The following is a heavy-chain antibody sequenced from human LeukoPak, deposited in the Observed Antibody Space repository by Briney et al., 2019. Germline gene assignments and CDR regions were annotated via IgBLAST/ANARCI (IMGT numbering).Heavy chain of an antibody. CDR1: GFTFSDYD. V-gene: IGHV3-13*01. CDR3: ARVAKERVGGVYYFDY. J-gene: IGHJ4*02. CDR2: IGTAGDT. Sequence: GGSLRLSCAASGFTFSDYDMHWVRQATRKGLEWVSAIGTAGDTYYTGPVKGRFTISRENAKNSLYLQMNSLRAGDTAVYYCARVAKERVGGVYYFDYWGQGTLVTVSS. D-gene: IGHD1-1*01.